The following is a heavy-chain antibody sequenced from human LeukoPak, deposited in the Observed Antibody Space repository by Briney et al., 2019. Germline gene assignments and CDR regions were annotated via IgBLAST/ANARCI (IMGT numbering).Heavy chain of an antibody. CDR2: IYYSGST. D-gene: IGHD2-2*01. V-gene: IGHV4-59*08. Sequence: SETLSLTCTVSGGSISSYYWSWIRQPPGKGLEWIGYIYYSGSTNYNPSLKSRVTISVDTSKNQFSLKLSSVTAADTAVYYCARLPSAAMGNAFDIWGQGTMVTVSS. J-gene: IGHJ3*02. CDR1: GGSISSYY. CDR3: ARLPSAAMGNAFDI.